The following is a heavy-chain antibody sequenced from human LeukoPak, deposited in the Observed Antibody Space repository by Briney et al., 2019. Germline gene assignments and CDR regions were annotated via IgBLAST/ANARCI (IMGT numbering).Heavy chain of an antibody. CDR3: GREEDYYESSGYSNWFDP. V-gene: IGHV1-18*01. D-gene: IGHD3-22*01. J-gene: IGHJ5*02. Sequence: GASVKVSCKASGYTFTSYGISWVRQAPGQGLEWMGWISANNGNTNYAQKLQGRVTMTTDTSTSTAYMELRRLRSESPAVFSCGREEDYYESSGYSNWFDPGGQETLVTVPS. CDR2: ISANNGNT. CDR1: GYTFTSYG.